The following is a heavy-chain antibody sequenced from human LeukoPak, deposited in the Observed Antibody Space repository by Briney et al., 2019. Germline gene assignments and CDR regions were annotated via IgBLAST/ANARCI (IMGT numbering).Heavy chain of an antibody. Sequence: GGSLRLSCAASGFTFSSYGMHWVRQAPGKGLEGVAVISYDGSNKYYADSVKGRFTISRDNSKNTLYLQMNSLRAEDTAVYYCARGNFGYSGYDYGDYEDYWGQGTLVTVSS. D-gene: IGHD5-12*01. J-gene: IGHJ4*02. CDR2: ISYDGSNK. V-gene: IGHV3-30-3*01. CDR1: GFTFSSYG. CDR3: ARGNFGYSGYDYGDYEDY.